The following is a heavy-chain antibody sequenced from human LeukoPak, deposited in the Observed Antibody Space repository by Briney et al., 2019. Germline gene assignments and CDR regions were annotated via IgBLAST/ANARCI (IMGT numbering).Heavy chain of an antibody. CDR1: GFTFSSYS. D-gene: IGHD3-10*01. V-gene: IGHV3-21*01. J-gene: IGHJ4*02. CDR3: AKDEFGTIGD. CDR2: ISSSSYI. Sequence: PGGSLRLSCAASGFTFSSYSMNWVRQAPGKGLEWVSSISSSSYIYYANSVKGRFTISRDNAKNSLYLQMNSLRAEDTAIYYCAKDEFGTIGDWGQGTLVTVSS.